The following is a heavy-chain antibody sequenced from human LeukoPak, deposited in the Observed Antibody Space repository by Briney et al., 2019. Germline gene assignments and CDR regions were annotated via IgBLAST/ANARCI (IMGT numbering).Heavy chain of an antibody. J-gene: IGHJ4*02. Sequence: GASVNVSCKASGYTFTGNYMHWVRQAAGQGLERMGWINPNSGGTNYAQKFQGWVTMTRDTSISTAYMELSRLRSDDTAVYYCAVPGGELLSLDYWGQGTLVTVSS. CDR1: GYTFTGNY. CDR3: AVPGGELLSLDY. CDR2: INPNSGGT. V-gene: IGHV1-2*04. D-gene: IGHD1-26*01.